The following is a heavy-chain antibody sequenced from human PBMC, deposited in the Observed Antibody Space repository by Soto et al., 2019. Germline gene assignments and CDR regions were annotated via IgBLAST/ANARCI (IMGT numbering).Heavy chain of an antibody. Sequence: QVQLVESGGGVVQPGRSLRLSCAASGFTFSDYAMHWVRQPPGKGLEWVAIISSDGKNTYYGDSVQGRLTISRDDSTSTLSLQMNGLRPEDTAVYFCARVHCTTELCSGLYFYYALDVWGQGTTVTVSS. J-gene: IGHJ6*02. CDR1: GFTFSDYA. CDR3: ARVHCTTELCSGLYFYYALDV. V-gene: IGHV3-30*01. CDR2: ISSDGKNT. D-gene: IGHD2-21*01.